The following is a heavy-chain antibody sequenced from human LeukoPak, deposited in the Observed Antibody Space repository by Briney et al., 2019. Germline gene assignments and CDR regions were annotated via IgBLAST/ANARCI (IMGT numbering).Heavy chain of an antibody. J-gene: IGHJ5*02. V-gene: IGHV3-7*01. D-gene: IGHD2-8*01. CDR1: GFTFTIYG. Sequence: GGSLRLSCAASGFTFTIYGVHWVRQAPGKKLEWVANIKQDGGETQYADSVKGRFTISRDNAKNSLYLQMNSPRAEDTAIYYCAREEWWFDPWGQGTLVTVSS. CDR2: IKQDGGET. CDR3: AREEWWFDP.